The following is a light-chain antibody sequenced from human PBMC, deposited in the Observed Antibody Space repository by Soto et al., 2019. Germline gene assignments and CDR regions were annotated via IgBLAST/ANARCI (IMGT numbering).Light chain of an antibody. Sequence: QSALTQPPSASGSPGQSVTISCTGTSSDVGGYNYVSWYQQHPGKAPKLLIYAVTNRPSGVPDRFSGSKSGNTASLTVSGLQAEEEADYYCYSYGGRNNFVVFGGGTKLTVL. CDR1: SSDVGGYNY. CDR2: AVT. V-gene: IGLV2-8*01. CDR3: YSYGGRNNFVV. J-gene: IGLJ2*01.